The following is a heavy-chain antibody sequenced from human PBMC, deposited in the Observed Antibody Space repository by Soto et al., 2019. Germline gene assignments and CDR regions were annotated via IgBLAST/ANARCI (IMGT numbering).Heavy chain of an antibody. J-gene: IGHJ3*02. D-gene: IGHD3-9*01. V-gene: IGHV3-33*07. Sequence: VGALRHSCAPPVFTLCRSGMYSVRQRLDRGLEWVAVIWYDGSNKYYADSVKGRFTISRDNSKNTLYLQMNSLRAEDTAVYYCARDYYDILTGPQRVYDAFDIWGQGTMVTVSS. CDR3: ARDYYDILTGPQRVYDAFDI. CDR2: IWYDGSNK. CDR1: VFTLCRSG.